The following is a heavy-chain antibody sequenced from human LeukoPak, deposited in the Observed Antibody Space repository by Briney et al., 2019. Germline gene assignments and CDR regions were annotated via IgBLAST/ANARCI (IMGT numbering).Heavy chain of an antibody. CDR1: GFTFSSYA. J-gene: IGHJ4*02. Sequence: GGSLRLSCAASGFTFSSYAMSWVRQAPGKGLEWVSAISGSGGSTYYAHCVKGRFTISRDNSKNSLYLQMNSLRAEDTAVYYCAKRRISMIVVAGARSDYFDYWGQGTLVTVSS. CDR3: AKRRISMIVVAGARSDYFDY. D-gene: IGHD3-22*01. V-gene: IGHV3-23*01. CDR2: ISGSGGST.